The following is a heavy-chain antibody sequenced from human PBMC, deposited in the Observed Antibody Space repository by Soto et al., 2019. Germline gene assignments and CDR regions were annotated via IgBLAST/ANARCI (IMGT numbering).Heavy chain of an antibody. Sequence: SETLSLTCTVSGGPFSSGGYYCSWIRQEPGKGLEWIGYIYQNGDTSYNPSLKSRVTISADTSKTQFSLKLGSVTAADTAVYNCARGDSTVSSVFDYWGQGMLVTVSS. D-gene: IGHD4-17*01. J-gene: IGHJ4*02. V-gene: IGHV4-31*03. CDR1: GGPFSSGGYY. CDR2: IYQNGDT. CDR3: ARGDSTVSSVFDY.